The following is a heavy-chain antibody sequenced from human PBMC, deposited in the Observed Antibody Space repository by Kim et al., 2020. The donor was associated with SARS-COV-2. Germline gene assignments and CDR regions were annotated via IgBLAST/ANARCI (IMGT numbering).Heavy chain of an antibody. D-gene: IGHD1-1*01. CDR2: IRSKANSYAT. J-gene: IGHJ3*02. CDR3: TRIPGTPFAFWDAFDI. V-gene: IGHV3-73*01. CDR1: GFTFSDSP. Sequence: GGSLRHSCAASGFTFSDSPMHLVRQASGKGLEWVGRIRSKANSYATAYAASVRGRFIISRDDSKNTAYLQMNSLKTEDTAVYYCTRIPGTPFAFWDAFDIWGQGTMVTVSS.